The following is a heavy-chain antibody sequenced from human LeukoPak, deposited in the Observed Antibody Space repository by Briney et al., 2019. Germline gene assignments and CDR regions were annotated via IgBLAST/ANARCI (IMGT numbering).Heavy chain of an antibody. V-gene: IGHV4-59*01. D-gene: IGHD5-24*01. J-gene: IGHJ4*02. CDR3: AREDRDGYNPFDY. CDR1: GGSISSYY. CDR2: IYYSGST. Sequence: SETLSLTCTVSGGSISSYYWSWIRQPPGKGLEWTGYIYYSGSTNYNPSLKSRVSISVDTSKNQFSLKLSSVTAADTAVYYCAREDRDGYNPFDYWGQGTLVTVSS.